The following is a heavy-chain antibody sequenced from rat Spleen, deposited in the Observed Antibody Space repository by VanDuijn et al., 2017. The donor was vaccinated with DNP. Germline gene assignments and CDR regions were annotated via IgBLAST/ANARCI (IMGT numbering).Heavy chain of an antibody. CDR2: ISYDGGST. CDR1: GFTFSDYN. Sequence: EVQLVESGGGLVQPGRSLKLSCAGSGFTFSDYNLAWVRQAPKKGLEWVATISYDGGSTDYGDSVKGRFTISRVNAKNTLYLQMDSLRSEETATYYCARHGGGADFDYWGQGVTVTVSS. D-gene: IGHD1-11*01. J-gene: IGHJ2*01. CDR3: ARHGGGADFDY. V-gene: IGHV5-7*01.